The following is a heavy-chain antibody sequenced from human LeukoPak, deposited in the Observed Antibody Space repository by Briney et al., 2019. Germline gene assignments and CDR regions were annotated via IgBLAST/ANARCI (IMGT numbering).Heavy chain of an antibody. Sequence: SETLSLTCTVSGDSIRSSIYYWGWIRQPPGKGLEWIGSIYYNGNTYYSPSLMSRVTVSVDTSKNQFSLKLSSVTAADTAVYYCVRDLISGRSYYGIDYWGQGTLVTVSS. V-gene: IGHV4-39*07. CDR2: IYYNGNT. CDR1: GDSIRSSIYY. J-gene: IGHJ4*02. CDR3: VRDLISGRSYYGIDY. D-gene: IGHD1-26*01.